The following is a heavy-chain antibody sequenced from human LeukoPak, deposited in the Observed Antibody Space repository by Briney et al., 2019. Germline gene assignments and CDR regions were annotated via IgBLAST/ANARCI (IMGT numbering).Heavy chain of an antibody. V-gene: IGHV4-31*03. D-gene: IGHD6-13*01. CDR1: GGSISSGGYY. Sequence: SETLSLTCTVSGGSISSGGYYWSWIRQHSGKGLEWIGYIYYSGSTYYNPSPKSRVTISVDTSKNQFSLKLSSVTAADTAVYYCARGSGQQLEYFDYWGQGTLVTVSS. CDR3: ARGSGQQLEYFDY. CDR2: IYYSGST. J-gene: IGHJ4*02.